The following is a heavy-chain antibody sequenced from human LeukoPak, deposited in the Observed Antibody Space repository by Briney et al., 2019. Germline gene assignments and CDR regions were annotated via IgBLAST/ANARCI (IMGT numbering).Heavy chain of an antibody. CDR2: ISGSGGST. V-gene: IGHV3-23*01. CDR3: ATGGVTMIVVVIRVDY. CDR1: GFTFSSYA. Sequence: GGSLRLSCAASGFTFSSYAMSWVRQAPGKRLEWVSAISGSGGSTYYADSVKGRFTISRDNSKNTLYLQMNSLRAEDTAVYYCATGGVTMIVVVIRVDYWGQGTLVTVSS. D-gene: IGHD3-22*01. J-gene: IGHJ4*02.